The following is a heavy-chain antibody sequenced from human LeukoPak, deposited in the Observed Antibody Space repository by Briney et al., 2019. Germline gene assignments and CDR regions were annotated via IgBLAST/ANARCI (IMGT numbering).Heavy chain of an antibody. CDR1: GGSISSGDYY. Sequence: SQTLSLTCTVSGGSISSGDYYWSWIRQPPGKGLEWIGYIYYSGSTYYNPSLKSRVTISVDTSKNQFSLKLNSVTAADTAVYYCARGITIFGVVIIGFDPWGQGTLVTVSS. V-gene: IGHV4-30-4*08. D-gene: IGHD3-3*01. J-gene: IGHJ5*02. CDR2: IYYSGST. CDR3: ARGITIFGVVIIGFDP.